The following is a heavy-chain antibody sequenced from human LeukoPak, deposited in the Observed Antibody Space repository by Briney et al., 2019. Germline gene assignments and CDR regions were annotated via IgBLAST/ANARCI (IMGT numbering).Heavy chain of an antibody. J-gene: IGHJ6*03. D-gene: IGHD5-18*01. CDR1: GGSISSGSYY. V-gene: IGHV4-61*02. CDR2: IYTSGST. Sequence: PSQTLSLTCTVSGGSISSGSYYWSWIRQPAGKGLEWIGRIYTSGSTNYTPSLKSRVTISVDTSKNQFSLKLSSVTAADTAVYYCASAYIYGFKGYMDVWGKGTTVTVSS. CDR3: ASAYIYGFKGYMDV.